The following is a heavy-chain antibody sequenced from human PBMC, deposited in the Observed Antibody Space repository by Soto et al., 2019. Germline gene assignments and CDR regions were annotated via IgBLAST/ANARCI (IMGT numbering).Heavy chain of an antibody. Sequence: QVQLQESGPGLVKPSGTLSLTCAVSGGSVSSSNWWSWVRQPPGRGLEWIGEIYHSGNTNYNPSLKSRVTISVDKFKNRLSLKLTSVTAANTAVYYCARGVGWFDPWGQGTLVTVSS. D-gene: IGHD2-15*01. V-gene: IGHV4-4*02. CDR3: ARGVGWFDP. J-gene: IGHJ5*02. CDR2: IYHSGNT. CDR1: GGSVSSSNW.